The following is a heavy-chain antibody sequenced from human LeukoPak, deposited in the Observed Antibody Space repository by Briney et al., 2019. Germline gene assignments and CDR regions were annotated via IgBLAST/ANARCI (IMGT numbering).Heavy chain of an antibody. CDR3: ARVDTAMVTREYYFDY. V-gene: IGHV3-66*02. D-gene: IGHD5-18*01. CDR2: IYSGGST. CDR1: GFTVSSNY. J-gene: IGHJ4*02. Sequence: GGSLRLSCAASGFTVSSNYMSWARQAPGKGLEWVSVIYSGGSTYYADSVKGRFTISRDNSKNTLYLQMNSLRAEDTAVYYCARVDTAMVTREYYFDYWGQGTLVTVSS.